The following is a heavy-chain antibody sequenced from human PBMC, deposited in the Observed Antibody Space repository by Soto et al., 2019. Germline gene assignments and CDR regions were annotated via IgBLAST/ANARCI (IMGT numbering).Heavy chain of an antibody. Sequence: VQLVQSGAEVKKPGASVMVSCKTSGYTFTDFYINWVRQAPGQGLEWVGWINPNTGGTKPSQRFQGRVTLTRDTSITTAYMELTRLTSEDTAVYFCATQTGTVPNFADHWGQGTLVTVSS. D-gene: IGHD1-1*01. V-gene: IGHV1-2*02. CDR1: GYTFTDFY. CDR2: INPNTGGT. J-gene: IGHJ4*02. CDR3: ATQTGTVPNFADH.